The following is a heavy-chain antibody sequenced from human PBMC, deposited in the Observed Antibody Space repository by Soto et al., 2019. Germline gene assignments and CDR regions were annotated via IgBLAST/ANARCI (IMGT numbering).Heavy chain of an antibody. D-gene: IGHD3-3*01. CDR1: GFTFSNAW. CDR2: IKSKTDGGTT. V-gene: IGHV3-15*07. J-gene: IGHJ6*02. CDR3: ITEYYDFWSGYYTEDYYYGMDV. Sequence: GGSLRLSCAASGFTFSNAWMNWVRQAPGKGLEWVGRIKSKTDGGTTDYAAPVKGRFTISRDDSKNTLYLQMNSLKTEDSAVNYCITEYYDFWSGYYTEDYYYGMDVWGQGTTVTVS.